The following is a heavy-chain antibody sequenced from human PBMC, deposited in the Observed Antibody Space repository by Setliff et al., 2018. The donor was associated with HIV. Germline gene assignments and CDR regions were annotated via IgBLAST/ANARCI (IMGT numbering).Heavy chain of an antibody. CDR1: GDSFSGYD. CDR3: ARGFSRQYLFSGYMDV. D-gene: IGHD1-26*01. Sequence: SETLSLTCAVYGDSFSGYDWNWVRQPPGQGLEWIGEINHSGNTKYNPSLKSRVTISVDTSKNQFSLRLTSVTAADTAVYYCARGFSRQYLFSGYMDVWGKGTTVTVSS. CDR2: INHSGNT. J-gene: IGHJ6*03. V-gene: IGHV4-34*01.